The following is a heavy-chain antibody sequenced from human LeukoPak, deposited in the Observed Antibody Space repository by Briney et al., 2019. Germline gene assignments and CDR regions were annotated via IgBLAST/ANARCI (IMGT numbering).Heavy chain of an antibody. CDR1: GFTFSSYS. CDR2: ISSSSSYI. J-gene: IGHJ4*02. CDR3: ARGRYDFWSGYYGL. Sequence: GGSLRLSCAASGFTFSSYSMNWVRQAPGKGLEWVSSISSSSSYIYYADSVKGRFTISRDNAKNSLYLRMNSLRAEDTAVYYCARGRYDFWSGYYGLWGQGTLVTVSS. V-gene: IGHV3-21*01. D-gene: IGHD3-3*01.